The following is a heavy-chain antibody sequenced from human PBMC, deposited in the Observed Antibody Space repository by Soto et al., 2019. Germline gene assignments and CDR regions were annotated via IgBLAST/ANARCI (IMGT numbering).Heavy chain of an antibody. Sequence: QVQLQESGPGLVKPSETLSLTCTVSGDSISGFYWSWIRQPPGKGLEWIGYNNHAGSTYYSPSLQSRVTISLDSSKNQFSLILTSVIAADTAVYFCATFRRNYFDNWGQGTLVTVSS. CDR3: ATFRRNYFDN. CDR2: NNHAGST. D-gene: IGHD3-16*01. CDR1: GDSISGFY. V-gene: IGHV4-59*01. J-gene: IGHJ4*02.